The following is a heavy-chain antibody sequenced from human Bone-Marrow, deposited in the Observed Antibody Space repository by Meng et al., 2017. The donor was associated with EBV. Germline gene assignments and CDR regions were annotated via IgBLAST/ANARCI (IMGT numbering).Heavy chain of an antibody. J-gene: IGHJ5*02. D-gene: IGHD1-26*01. V-gene: IGHV1-69*01. CDR1: GGICSSYA. Sequence: GQLVQAAAGPTKPGASVNVSFTASGGICSSYAISWVRQAPGQGLEWMGGIIPIFGTANYEQKFQGRVTITADESTSTAYMELSSLRSEDTAVYYCARDCSGSYNNWFDPWGQGTLVTVSS. CDR3: ARDCSGSYNNWFDP. CDR2: IIPIFGTA.